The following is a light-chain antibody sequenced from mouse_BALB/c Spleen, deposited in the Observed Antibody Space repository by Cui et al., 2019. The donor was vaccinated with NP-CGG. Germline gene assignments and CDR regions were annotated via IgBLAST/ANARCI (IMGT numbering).Light chain of an antibody. V-gene: IGLV1*01. CDR1: TGAVTTSNY. Sequence: QAVVTQESALTTSPGETVKLTCRSSTGAVTTSNYANWVQEKPDHLFTGQIGDTNNRAPGVPARFSGSLIGDKAALTITGAQTEDEAIYFCALWYSNHWVFGGGTKLTVL. CDR3: ALWYSNHWV. J-gene: IGLJ1*01. CDR2: DTN.